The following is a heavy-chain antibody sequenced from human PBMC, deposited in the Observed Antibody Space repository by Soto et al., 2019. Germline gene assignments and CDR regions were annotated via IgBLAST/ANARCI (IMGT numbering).Heavy chain of an antibody. CDR1: GFTFSSYA. Sequence: GGSLRLSCAASGFTFSSYAMSWVRQAPGKGLEWVSTISGSGDNSYYADSVRGLFTVSRDNSRNTLYLQMSGLRAEDTAIYYCAKDHYRGYCSAGSCYPFDSWGQGTLVTVSS. D-gene: IGHD2-15*01. J-gene: IGHJ4*02. CDR2: ISGSGDNS. V-gene: IGHV3-23*01. CDR3: AKDHYRGYCSAGSCYPFDS.